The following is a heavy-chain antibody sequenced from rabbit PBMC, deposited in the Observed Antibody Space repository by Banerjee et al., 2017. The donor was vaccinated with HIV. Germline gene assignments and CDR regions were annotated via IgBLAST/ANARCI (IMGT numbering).Heavy chain of an antibody. CDR1: GFSFSSSQW. D-gene: IGHD1-1*01. V-gene: IGHV1S40*01. Sequence: QSLEESGGDLVKPGASLTLTCTASGFSFSSSQWICWVRQAPGKGLEWVACIVAGISGSTYYASWSKGRFTISKTSSTTVTLQMTSLTAADTATYFCARGAGGYLYGMDLWGQGTLVTVS. CDR2: IVAGISGST. CDR3: ARGAGGYLYGMDL. J-gene: IGHJ6*01.